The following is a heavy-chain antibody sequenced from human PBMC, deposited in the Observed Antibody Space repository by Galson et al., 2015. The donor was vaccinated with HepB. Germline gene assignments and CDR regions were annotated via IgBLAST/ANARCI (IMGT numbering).Heavy chain of an antibody. J-gene: IGHJ4*02. CDR3: ARVHPEYTSGWYRQALYYFDS. CDR2: ISFDGINK. D-gene: IGHD6-19*01. Sequence: SLRLSCAASGFSSSAYGMHWVRQAPGKGLEWVAVISFDGINKYYVDSVRDRFTISRDNSKNTLFLQKTGLTADDTAIYYCARVHPEYTSGWYRQALYYFDSWGQGTLVAVSS. CDR1: GFSSSAYG. V-gene: IGHV3-30*03.